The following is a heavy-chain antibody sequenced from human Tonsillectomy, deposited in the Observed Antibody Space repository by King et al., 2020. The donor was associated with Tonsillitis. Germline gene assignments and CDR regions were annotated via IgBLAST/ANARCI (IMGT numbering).Heavy chain of an antibody. V-gene: IGHV3-30-3*01. CDR1: GFTFSRYP. CDR3: ARAKLDITGSYCLDY. D-gene: IGHD1-26*01. CDR2: ISYDGNNK. J-gene: IGHJ4*02. Sequence: VQLVESEGGVVQPGRSLRLSCAASGFTFSRYPMHWVRQAPGKGLEWVAIISYDGNNKYYADSVKGRFTISRDNSKNTLSLQMNSLRAEDTAVYYCARAKLDITGSYCLDYWGQGTLVTVSS.